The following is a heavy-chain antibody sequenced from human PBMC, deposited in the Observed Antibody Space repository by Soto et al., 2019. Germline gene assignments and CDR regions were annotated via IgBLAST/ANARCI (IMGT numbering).Heavy chain of an antibody. CDR3: ARGRVDGWELDL. Sequence: VQLVESGGGVVQPGRSLRLSCAASGFTFRTYGMYWVRQAPGKGLEWVAVIWYDASNKYYADSVKGRFTISRDNSENTLSLQMNSLRAEDTAVYYCARGRVDGWELDLWGQGTLVTVSS. V-gene: IGHV3-33*01. CDR1: GFTFRTYG. D-gene: IGHD1-26*01. CDR2: IWYDASNK. J-gene: IGHJ4*02.